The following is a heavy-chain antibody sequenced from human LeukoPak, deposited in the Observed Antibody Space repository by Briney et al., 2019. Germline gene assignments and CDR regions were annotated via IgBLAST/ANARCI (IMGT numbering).Heavy chain of an antibody. D-gene: IGHD2-2*02. Sequence: ASVKVSCKASGYTFTSYGISWVRQAPGQGLEWMGWISAYNGNTNYAQKLQGRVTMTTDTSTSTAYMEPRSLRSDDTAVYYCARKDCRSTSCYRDPVGYYYYYYMDVWGKGTTVTVSS. CDR3: ARKDCRSTSCYRDPVGYYYYYYMDV. CDR1: GYTFTSYG. CDR2: ISAYNGNT. J-gene: IGHJ6*03. V-gene: IGHV1-18*01.